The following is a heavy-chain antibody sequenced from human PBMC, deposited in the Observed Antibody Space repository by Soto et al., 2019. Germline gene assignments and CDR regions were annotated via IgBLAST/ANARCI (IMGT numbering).Heavy chain of an antibody. CDR1: GGSISSYY. D-gene: IGHD3-9*01. V-gene: IGHV4-59*08. CDR3: ARQNLRYFDLDY. CDR2: IYYSGNT. Sequence: SESLSLTCTVPGGSISSYYWSWIRQPPGKGLEWIGYIYYSGNTNYNPSLKSRVTISIDTSKNQFSLKLSSVTAADTAVYYCARQNLRYFDLDYWGQGIPVTVSS. J-gene: IGHJ4*02.